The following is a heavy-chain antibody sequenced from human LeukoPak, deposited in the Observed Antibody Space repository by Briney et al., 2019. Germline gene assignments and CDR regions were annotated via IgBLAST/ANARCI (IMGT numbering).Heavy chain of an antibody. CDR2: SSAYNDNT. Sequence: GASVKVSCKASGYTFTSYGFSWVRQAPGQGLERVGWSSAYNDNTNYAQKIQGRVTMTTDTSTSTAYMELSRLRSDDTAVYYCARGTAMVPWGQGTLVTVSS. CDR1: GYTFTSYG. J-gene: IGHJ5*02. D-gene: IGHD5-18*01. V-gene: IGHV1-18*01. CDR3: ARGTAMVP.